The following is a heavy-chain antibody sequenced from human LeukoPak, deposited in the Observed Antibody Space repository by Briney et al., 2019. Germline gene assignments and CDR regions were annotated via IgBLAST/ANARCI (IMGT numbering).Heavy chain of an antibody. V-gene: IGHV3-23*01. CDR1: GFTFSNLA. D-gene: IGHD3-9*01. J-gene: IGHJ4*02. CDR2: ISGSGGGT. CDR3: ARVFATGPSFDY. Sequence: PGGSLRLSCAASGFTFSNLAMGWVRQAPGKGLAWVSGISGSGGGTYYVDSVRGRFTISRDNAKNSLYLQMNSLRAEDTAVYYCARVFATGPSFDYWGQGTLVTVSS.